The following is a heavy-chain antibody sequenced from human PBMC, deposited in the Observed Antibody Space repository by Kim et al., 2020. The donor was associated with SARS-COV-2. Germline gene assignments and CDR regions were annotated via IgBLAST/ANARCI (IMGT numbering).Heavy chain of an antibody. V-gene: IGHV4-39*02. Sequence: SETLSLTCAVSGGSINRSSFYWGWVRQSPGKGLEWIGRVFYSGSTFYNPSLKSRVTMSIDTSKSHISLRLTSVSAADPAIYYCALTLAVAGPFPFDYWGQGTLVTVSS. J-gene: IGHJ4*02. CDR1: GGSINRSSFY. CDR3: ALTLAVAGPFPFDY. CDR2: VFYSGST. D-gene: IGHD6-19*01.